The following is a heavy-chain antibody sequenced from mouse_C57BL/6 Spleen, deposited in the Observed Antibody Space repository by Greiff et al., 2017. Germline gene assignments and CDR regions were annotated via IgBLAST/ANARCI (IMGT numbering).Heavy chain of an antibody. CDR1: GYTFTSYW. J-gene: IGHJ2*01. D-gene: IGHD1-1*01. Sequence: QVQLQQPGAELVRPGSSVKLSCKASGYTFTSYWMHWVKQRPIQGLEWIGNIDPSDSETHYNQKFKDKATLTVDNSSSTAYMQLSGLTSEDSAVYYCARDYYGSRPYWGQGTTLTVSS. V-gene: IGHV1-52*01. CDR2: IDPSDSET. CDR3: ARDYYGSRPY.